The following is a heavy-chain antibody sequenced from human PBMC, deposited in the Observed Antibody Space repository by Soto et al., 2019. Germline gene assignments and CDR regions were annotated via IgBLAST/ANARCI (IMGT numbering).Heavy chain of an antibody. CDR3: ALCPFSSSSYYFDY. CDR2: IYWDDDK. Sequence: QITLKESGPTLVKPTQTLTLTCTFSGFSLSTSGVGVGWIRQPPGKALEWLALIYWDDDKRDSPFLKSRLTIPQATAHNQVLRTMTNMDPVDTAPYYCALCPFSSSSYYFDYWGQGTLVNGSS. CDR1: GFSLSTSGVG. D-gene: IGHD6-6*01. J-gene: IGHJ4*02. V-gene: IGHV2-5*02.